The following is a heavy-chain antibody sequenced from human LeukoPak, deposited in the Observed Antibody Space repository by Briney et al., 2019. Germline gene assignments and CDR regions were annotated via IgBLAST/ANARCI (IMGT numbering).Heavy chain of an antibody. V-gene: IGHV3-48*03. CDR2: ISSSGSTI. J-gene: IGHJ6*02. D-gene: IGHD3-16*02. Sequence: QPGGSLRLSCAASEFTFSSYEMNWVRQAPGKGLEWVSYISSSGSTIYYADSVKGRFTISRDNSKNTLYLQMNSLRAEDTAVYYCAKDRGLRLGELSLSPLYYYYYGMDVWGQGTTVTVSS. CDR1: EFTFSSYE. CDR3: AKDRGLRLGELSLSPLYYYYYGMDV.